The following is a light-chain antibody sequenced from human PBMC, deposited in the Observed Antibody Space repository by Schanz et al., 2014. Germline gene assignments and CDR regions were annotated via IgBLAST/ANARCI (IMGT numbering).Light chain of an antibody. V-gene: IGLV1-40*01. CDR3: QSSHNPLTDYV. CDR2: GDY. CDR1: SSNIGAGYA. Sequence: QSVLTQPPSVSGAPGQRVTISCTGSSSNIGAGYAVHWYQQDPGAAPKLLIYGDYNRPSGVPDRFSGSKSGTSAYLAITGLQAEDEADYYCQSSHNPLTDYVFGTGTKLTVL. J-gene: IGLJ1*01.